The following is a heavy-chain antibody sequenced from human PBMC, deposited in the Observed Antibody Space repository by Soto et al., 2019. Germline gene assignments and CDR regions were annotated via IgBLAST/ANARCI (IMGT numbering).Heavy chain of an antibody. V-gene: IGHV1-3*01. CDR3: ARQDRPEGFYSYYYYMDV. Sequence: ASVKVSCKASGYMFTSYAIQWVRQAPGQRLEWMGWINVGNGDTRYSQKFQGRVTLARDTSASTAYLELSSLRSEDTAVYYCARQDRPEGFYSYYYYMDVWGKGTTVTVSS. CDR2: INVGNGDT. CDR1: GYMFTSYA. J-gene: IGHJ6*03.